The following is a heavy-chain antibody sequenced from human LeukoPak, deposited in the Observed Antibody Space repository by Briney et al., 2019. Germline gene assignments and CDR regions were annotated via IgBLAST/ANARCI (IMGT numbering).Heavy chain of an antibody. Sequence: GSLRLSCAASGFTFSSYAMRWVRQAPGKGLEWVSAISGSGGSTYYADSVKGRFTISRDNAKNSLYLQMNSLRAEDTALYYCAKGSIGDYFDYWGQGTLVTVSS. CDR1: GFTFSSYA. CDR3: AKGSIGDYFDY. J-gene: IGHJ4*02. D-gene: IGHD3-16*01. V-gene: IGHV3-23*01. CDR2: ISGSGGST.